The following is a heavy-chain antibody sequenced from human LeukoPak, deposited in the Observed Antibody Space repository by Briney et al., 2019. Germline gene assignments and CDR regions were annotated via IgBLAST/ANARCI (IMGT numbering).Heavy chain of an antibody. V-gene: IGHV1-2*06. D-gene: IGHD3-10*01. CDR1: GYTFTANY. Sequence: ASVKVSCKTSGYTFTANYLHWVRQAPGQGLEWMGRMNPDTGGTNYAQRFQGRVTMTRDTSINTAYMELTGLRFDDTAIYYCARATLVPSWSQGTLVTVSS. CDR3: ARATLVPS. CDR2: MNPDTGGT. J-gene: IGHJ1*01.